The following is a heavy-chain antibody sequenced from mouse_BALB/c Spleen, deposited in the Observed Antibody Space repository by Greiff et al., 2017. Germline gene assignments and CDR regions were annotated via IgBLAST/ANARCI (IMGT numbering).Heavy chain of an antibody. J-gene: IGHJ4*01. Sequence: VQLQQSGTVLARPGASVKMSCKASGYTFTSYWMHWVKQRPGQGLEWIGAIYPGNSDTSYNQKFKGKAKLTAVTSTSTAYMEFSSLTNEDSAVYYCTPDYGYGDYAMDYWGQGTSVTVSS. D-gene: IGHD1-2*01. CDR2: IYPGNSDT. CDR3: TPDYGYGDYAMDY. V-gene: IGHV1-5*01. CDR1: GYTFTSYW.